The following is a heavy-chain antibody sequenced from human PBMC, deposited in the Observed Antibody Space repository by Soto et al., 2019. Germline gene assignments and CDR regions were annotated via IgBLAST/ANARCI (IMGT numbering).Heavy chain of an antibody. CDR1: GGTFSSYA. CDR3: AVSYSGYDKRKYYFDY. J-gene: IGHJ4*02. D-gene: IGHD5-12*01. CDR2: IIPIFGTA. Sequence: SVKVSCKASGGTFSSYAISWVRQAPGQGLEWMGGIIPIFGTANYAQKFQGRVTITADKSTSTAYMELSSLRSEDTAVYYCAVSYSGYDKRKYYFDYWGQGTLVTVSS. V-gene: IGHV1-69*06.